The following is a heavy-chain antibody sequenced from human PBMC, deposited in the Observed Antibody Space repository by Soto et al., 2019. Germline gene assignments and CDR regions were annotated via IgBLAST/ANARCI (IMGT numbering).Heavy chain of an antibody. CDR1: GFTFSSYG. D-gene: IGHD3-22*01. CDR2: ISYDGSNK. CDR3: AKMGSGYPDQYFQH. V-gene: IGHV3-30*18. Sequence: QVQLVESGGGVVQPGRSLRLSCAASGFTFSSYGMHWVRQVPGKGLEWVAVISYDGSNKYYADSVKGRFTISRDNSKNTLYLQMNSLRAEDTAVYYCAKMGSGYPDQYFQHWGQGTLVTVSS. J-gene: IGHJ1*01.